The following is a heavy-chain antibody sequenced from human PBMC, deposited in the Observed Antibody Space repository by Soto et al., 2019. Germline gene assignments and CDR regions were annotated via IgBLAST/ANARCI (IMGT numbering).Heavy chain of an antibody. CDR2: ISSDGSNK. V-gene: IGHV3-30*04. J-gene: IGHJ6*02. D-gene: IGHD6-19*01. Sequence: LRLSCAASGFTFSSYAMHWVRQAPGKGLEWVAVISSDGSNKYYADPVKGRFTISRDNSKNTLYLQMNSLRAEDTAVYYCARNAVGATQDSYYGMDVWGQGTTVTVSS. CDR1: GFTFSSYA. CDR3: ARNAVGATQDSYYGMDV.